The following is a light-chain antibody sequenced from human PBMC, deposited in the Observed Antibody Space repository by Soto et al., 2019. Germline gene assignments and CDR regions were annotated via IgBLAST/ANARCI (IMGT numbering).Light chain of an antibody. Sequence: EIVLTQSPGTLSLSPGERATLSCRASQSVSSNLAWYQQKPGQAPRLLIYGASSRATGIPDRVSGSGSGTDFTLTISRLEPEDFAVYYCQQYGSSPTTFGQGPKVDIK. CDR2: GAS. V-gene: IGKV3-20*01. CDR1: QSVSSN. CDR3: QQYGSSPTT. J-gene: IGKJ1*01.